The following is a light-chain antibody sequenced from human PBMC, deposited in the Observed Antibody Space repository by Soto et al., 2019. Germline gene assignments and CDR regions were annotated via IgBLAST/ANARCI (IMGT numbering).Light chain of an antibody. CDR2: EVS. Sequence: ALAQPASVSGSPGQSITISCTGTSXDVGGYNYVSWYQQHPGKAPKLMIYEVSNRPSGVSNRFSGSKSGNTASLTISGLQAEDEADYYCSSYTTSSTRVSGTGTKGTVL. J-gene: IGLJ1*01. CDR3: SSYTTSSTRV. CDR1: SXDVGGYNY. V-gene: IGLV2-14*01.